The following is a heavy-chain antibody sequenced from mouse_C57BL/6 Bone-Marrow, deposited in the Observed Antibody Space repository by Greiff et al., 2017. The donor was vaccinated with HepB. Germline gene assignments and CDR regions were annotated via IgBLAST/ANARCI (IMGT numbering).Heavy chain of an antibody. J-gene: IGHJ1*03. Sequence: VQLQQSGAELVRPGASVKLSCKASGYTFTDYYINWVKQRPGQGLEWIARIYPGSGNTYYNEKFKGKATLTAEKSSSTAYMQLSSLTSEDSAVYFCARFVWYFDVWGTGTTVTVSS. CDR2: IYPGSGNT. CDR1: GYTFTDYY. V-gene: IGHV1-76*01. CDR3: ARFVWYFDV.